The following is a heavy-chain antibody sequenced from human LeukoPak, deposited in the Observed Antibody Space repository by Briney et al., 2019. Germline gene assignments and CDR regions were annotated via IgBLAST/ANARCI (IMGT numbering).Heavy chain of an antibody. J-gene: IGHJ4*02. CDR1: GFTFSSYA. Sequence: GSLRLSCAASGFTFSSYAMSWVRQPPGKGLEWIGEINHSGSTNYNPSLKSRVTISVDTSKNQFSLKLSSVTAADTAVYYCARRRPSYLDYWGQGTLVTVSS. V-gene: IGHV4-34*01. CDR3: ARRRPSYLDY. CDR2: INHSGST.